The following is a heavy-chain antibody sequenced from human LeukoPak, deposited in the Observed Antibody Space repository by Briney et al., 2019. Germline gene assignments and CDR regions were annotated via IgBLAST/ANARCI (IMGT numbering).Heavy chain of an antibody. V-gene: IGHV3-66*01. D-gene: IGHD3-22*01. CDR1: GFTVSSNY. J-gene: IGHJ6*02. CDR2: IYSGGSA. Sequence: PGGSLRLSCAASGFTVSSNYMSWVRQAPGKGLEWVSVIYSGGSASYADSVKGRFTISRDNSKNTLYLQMNSLRVEDTAVYYCARERVDYYDSSGNYYYYYGMDVLGQGTTVTVSS. CDR3: ARERVDYYDSSGNYYYYYGMDV.